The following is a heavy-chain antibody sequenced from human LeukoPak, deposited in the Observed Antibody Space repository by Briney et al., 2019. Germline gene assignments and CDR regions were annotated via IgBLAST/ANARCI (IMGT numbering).Heavy chain of an antibody. V-gene: IGHV3-33*01. CDR1: GFTFSSYG. J-gene: IGHJ6*02. Sequence: GGSLRLSCAASGFTFSSYGMHWVRQAPGKGLEWVAVIWYDGSNKYYADSVKGRFTISRDNSKNTLYLQMNSLRAEDTAVYYCARDMTITGFGKYYYYYYGMDVWGQGTTVTVSS. D-gene: IGHD3-10*01. CDR3: ARDMTITGFGKYYYYYYGMDV. CDR2: IWYDGSNK.